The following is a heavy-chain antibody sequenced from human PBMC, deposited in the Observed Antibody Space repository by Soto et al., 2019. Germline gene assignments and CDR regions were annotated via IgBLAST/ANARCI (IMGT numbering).Heavy chain of an antibody. J-gene: IGHJ4*02. V-gene: IGHV3-30*03. Sequence: QVQLVESGGGVVQPGRSLRLSCAVSGFTVSTYGMHWVRQAPGKGLEWVAVISRDGGTKYYADSVKGRFTISRDNSRNTLFLEMNSLGGEDMAVYYCTGEVASGYWGQGNLVTVSS. CDR2: ISRDGGTK. CDR3: TGEVASGY. CDR1: GFTVSTYG. D-gene: IGHD7-27*01.